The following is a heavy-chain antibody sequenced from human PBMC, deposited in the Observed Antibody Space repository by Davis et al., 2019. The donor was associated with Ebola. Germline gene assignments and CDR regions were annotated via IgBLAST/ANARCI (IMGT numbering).Heavy chain of an antibody. J-gene: IGHJ5*02. CDR1: GLTFGNYW. Sequence: PGGSLRLSCVASGLTFGNYWMSWVRQGPGKRLECVANMNQDGSDKYHVDSVKGRFTISRDNAKSSLYLQMNSLRVEDTAEYYCASDVGYGRFDPWGQGTLVIVSS. D-gene: IGHD6-13*01. CDR3: ASDVGYGRFDP. CDR2: MNQDGSDK. V-gene: IGHV3-7*03.